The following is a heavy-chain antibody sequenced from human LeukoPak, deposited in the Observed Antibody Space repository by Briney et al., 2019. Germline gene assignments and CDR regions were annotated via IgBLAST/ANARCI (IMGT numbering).Heavy chain of an antibody. D-gene: IGHD2-8*01. J-gene: IGHJ4*02. CDR2: IWYDGSNK. CDR3: AKNSIVLMVYAKILDY. Sequence: GGSLRLSCAASGFTFSSYGMHWVRQAPGKGLEWVAVIWYDGSNKYYADSVKGRFTISRDNSKNTLYLQMNSLRAEDTAVYYCAKNSIVLMVYAKILDYWGQGTLVTVSS. CDR1: GFTFSSYG. V-gene: IGHV3-33*06.